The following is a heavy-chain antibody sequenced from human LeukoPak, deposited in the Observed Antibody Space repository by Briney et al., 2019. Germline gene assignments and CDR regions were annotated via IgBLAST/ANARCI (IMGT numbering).Heavy chain of an antibody. CDR2: ISSSSAL. V-gene: IGHV3-48*04. CDR3: ARDWSAHYFDY. J-gene: IGHJ4*02. CDR1: GFSFSTYG. Sequence: LAGGSLRLSCAASGFSFSTYGFNWVRQAPGKGLEWVSYISSSSALYYADSVKGRFTSSRDNAKNSLYLQMNSLRAEDMAVYYCARDWSAHYFDYWGQGILVTISS.